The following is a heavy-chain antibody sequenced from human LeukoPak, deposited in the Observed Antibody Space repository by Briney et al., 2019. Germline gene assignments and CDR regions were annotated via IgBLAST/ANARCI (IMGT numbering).Heavy chain of an antibody. Sequence: APVKVSCKASGYTFTGYYMHWVRQAPGQGLEWMGWINPNSGGTNYAQKFQGRVTVTRDTSISTAYMELSRLRSDDTAVYYCARGTVVVVPAAIHGDYWGQGTLVTVSS. CDR2: INPNSGGT. J-gene: IGHJ4*02. CDR3: ARGTVVVVPAAIHGDY. CDR1: GYTFTGYY. V-gene: IGHV1-2*02. D-gene: IGHD2-2*02.